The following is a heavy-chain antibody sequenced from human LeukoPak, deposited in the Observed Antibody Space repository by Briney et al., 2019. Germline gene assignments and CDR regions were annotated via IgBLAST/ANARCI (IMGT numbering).Heavy chain of an antibody. D-gene: IGHD6-19*01. CDR1: GYTFSNYG. J-gene: IGHJ4*02. V-gene: IGHV1-18*01. CDR3: ARDLSGGVAGYFDY. Sequence: GASVKVSCMASGYTFSNYGISWVRQAPGQGLEWMGWISVYKGNTIYAQKVQGRLTMTVDTTTSTAYMELRRLRSDDTAVYYCARDLSGGVAGYFDYWGQGTLVTVSS. CDR2: ISVYKGNT.